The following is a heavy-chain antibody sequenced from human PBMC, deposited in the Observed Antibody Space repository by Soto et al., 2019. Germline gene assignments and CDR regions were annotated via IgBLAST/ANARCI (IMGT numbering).Heavy chain of an antibody. D-gene: IGHD3-22*01. J-gene: IGHJ4*02. Sequence: QVQLVQSGAEVKKPGSPVKVSCKASGGTFSSYAISWVRQAPGQGLEWMGGIIPIFGTANYAQKFQGRVTITADESTSTAYMELSSLRSEDTAVYYCARGSSLPYYYDSSGYPLDYWGQGTLVTVSS. CDR3: ARGSSLPYYYDSSGYPLDY. CDR1: GGTFSSYA. CDR2: IIPIFGTA. V-gene: IGHV1-69*01.